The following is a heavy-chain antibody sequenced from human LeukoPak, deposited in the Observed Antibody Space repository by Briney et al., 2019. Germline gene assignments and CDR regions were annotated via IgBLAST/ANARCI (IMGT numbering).Heavy chain of an antibody. Sequence: PSETLSLTCAVYGGSFSGDYWSWIRQPPGKGLEWIGEINHSGSTNYNPSLKSRVTISVDTSKNQFSLKLSSVTAADTAVYYCARGLMDDSSGPAYDYWGQGTLVTVSS. CDR2: INHSGST. CDR1: GGSFSGDY. V-gene: IGHV4-34*01. CDR3: ARGLMDDSSGPAYDY. J-gene: IGHJ4*02. D-gene: IGHD3-22*01.